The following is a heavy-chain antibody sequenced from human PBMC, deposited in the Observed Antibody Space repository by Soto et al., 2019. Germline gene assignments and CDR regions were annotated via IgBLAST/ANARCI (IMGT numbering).Heavy chain of an antibody. CDR2: IYYSGSS. V-gene: IGHV4-39*01. CDR3: AAAPSTGSGSFVVGV. CDR1: GGSISSSSYY. D-gene: IGHD2-21*01. J-gene: IGHJ3*01. Sequence: SETLSLTCTVSGGSISSSSYYWGWIRQPPGKGLEWVGGIYYSGSSYYNPSLKSRVTISVDTSKNQFSLKLSSVTAADTAVYYCAAAPSTGSGSFVVGVWGQGTMVTVSS.